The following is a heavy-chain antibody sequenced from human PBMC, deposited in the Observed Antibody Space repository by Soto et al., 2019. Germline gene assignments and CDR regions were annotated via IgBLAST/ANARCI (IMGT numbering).Heavy chain of an antibody. Sequence: GGSLRLSCAASGFTFSSYWMHWVRQGPGKGLVWVSRVNSDESTTSYADPVKGRFTISRDNAKNTLYLQMSSLRVEDTALYYCVCFECGRTAVVTAMEANGYWGQGTLVTVSS. CDR1: GFTFSSYW. D-gene: IGHD2-21*02. CDR2: VNSDESTT. CDR3: VCFECGRTAVVTAMEANGY. J-gene: IGHJ4*02. V-gene: IGHV3-74*01.